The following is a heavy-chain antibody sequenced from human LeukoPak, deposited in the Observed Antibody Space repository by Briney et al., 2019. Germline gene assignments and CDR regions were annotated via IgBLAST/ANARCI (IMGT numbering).Heavy chain of an antibody. D-gene: IGHD3-22*01. CDR1: GGSISSYY. J-gene: IGHJ4*02. CDR2: IYYSGST. CDR3: ARGLTVHYYDSSGYYVDY. Sequence: SETLSLTCTVSGGSISSYYWSWIRQPPGKGLEWIGYIYYSGSTNYNPSLKSRVTISVDTSKNQFSLKLSSVTAAGTAVYYCARGLTVHYYDSSGYYVDYWGQGTLVTVSS. V-gene: IGHV4-59*01.